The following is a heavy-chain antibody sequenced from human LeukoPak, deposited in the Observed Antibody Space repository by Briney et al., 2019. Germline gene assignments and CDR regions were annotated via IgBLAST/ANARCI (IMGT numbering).Heavy chain of an antibody. V-gene: IGHV1-2*02. D-gene: IGHD6-19*01. CDR3: ARAGIAVADTGRAFDI. Sequence: GASVKVSCKASGYTFTGYYMHWVRQAPGQGLEWMGWINPNSGGTNYAQKFQGRVTMTRDTSISTAYMELSRLRSEDTAVYYCARAGIAVADTGRAFDIWGQGTMVTVSS. CDR1: GYTFTGYY. J-gene: IGHJ3*02. CDR2: INPNSGGT.